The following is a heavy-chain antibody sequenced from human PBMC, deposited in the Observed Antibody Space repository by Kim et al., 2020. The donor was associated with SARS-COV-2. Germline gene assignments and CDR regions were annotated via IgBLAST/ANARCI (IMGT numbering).Heavy chain of an antibody. J-gene: IGHJ6*02. V-gene: IGHV3-30*01. CDR3: ARERGLFYYYYGMDV. Sequence: DSVKGRFTISRDNSKNTLYLQMNSLRAEDTAVYYCARERGLFYYYYGMDVWGQGTTVTVSS. D-gene: IGHD2-21*01.